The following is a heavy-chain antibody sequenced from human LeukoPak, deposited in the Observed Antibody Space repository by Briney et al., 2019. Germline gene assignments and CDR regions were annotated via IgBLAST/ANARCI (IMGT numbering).Heavy chain of an antibody. CDR2: IIPILGIA. Sequence: SVKVSCKASGDTFSSYAISWVRQAPGQGLEWMGRIIPILGIANYAQKFQGRVTITADKSTSTAYMELSSLRSEDTAVYYCARDGGSTAHDYWGQGTLVTVSS. J-gene: IGHJ4*02. V-gene: IGHV1-69*04. CDR1: GDTFSSYA. CDR3: ARDGGSTAHDY. D-gene: IGHD2-2*01.